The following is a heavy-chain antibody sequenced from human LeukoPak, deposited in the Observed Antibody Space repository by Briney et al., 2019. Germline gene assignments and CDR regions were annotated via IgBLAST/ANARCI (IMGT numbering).Heavy chain of an antibody. D-gene: IGHD2-2*01. CDR3: AREVVVVVPAATVWFDP. CDR2: IYTSGST. Sequence: SETLSLTCTVSGGSIGGYYWSWIRQPAGKGLEWIGRIYTSGSTNYNPSLKSRVTMSVDTSKNQFSLKLSSVTAADTAVYYCAREVVVVVPAATVWFDPWGQGTLVTVSS. J-gene: IGHJ5*02. V-gene: IGHV4-4*07. CDR1: GGSIGGYY.